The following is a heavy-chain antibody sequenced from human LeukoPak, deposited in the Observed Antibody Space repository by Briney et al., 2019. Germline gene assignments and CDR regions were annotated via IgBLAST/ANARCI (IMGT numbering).Heavy chain of an antibody. CDR3: TKRGAYYVDY. CDR2: INHNGNVN. D-gene: IGHD3-16*01. J-gene: IGHJ4*02. Sequence: GGSLRLSCAASGFTFSSYWMNWARQAPGKGLEWVASINHNGNVNYYVDSVKGRFTISRDNSNNMLYLQMNSLRAEDTAVYYCTKRGAYYVDYWGRGIPVTVSS. V-gene: IGHV3-7*03. CDR1: GFTFSSYW.